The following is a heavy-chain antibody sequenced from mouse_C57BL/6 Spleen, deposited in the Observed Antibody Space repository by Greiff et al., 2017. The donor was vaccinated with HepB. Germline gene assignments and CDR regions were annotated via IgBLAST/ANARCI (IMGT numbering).Heavy chain of an antibody. CDR2: INPGSGGT. CDR3: ARDYGSSYAMDY. V-gene: IGHV1-54*01. J-gene: IGHJ4*01. D-gene: IGHD1-1*01. Sequence: VQLQQSGAELVRPGTSVKVSCKASGYAFTNYLLEWVKQRPGQGLEWIGVINPGSGGTNYNEKFKGKATLTADKSSSTAYMQLSSLTSEDSAVYFCARDYGSSYAMDYWGQGTSVTVSS. CDR1: GYAFTNYL.